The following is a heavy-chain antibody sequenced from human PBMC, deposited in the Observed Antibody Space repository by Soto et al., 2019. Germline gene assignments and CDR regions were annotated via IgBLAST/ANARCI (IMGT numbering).Heavy chain of an antibody. V-gene: IGHV4-59*01. CDR2: IYYSGST. CDR3: ARAVGWLQKAYYFDY. CDR1: GGSISSYY. D-gene: IGHD5-12*01. J-gene: IGHJ4*02. Sequence: SETLSLTCTVSGGSISSYYWSWIRQPPGKGLEWIGYIYYSGSTNYNPSLKSRVTISVDTSKNQFSLKLSSVTAADTAVYYCARAVGWLQKAYYFDYWGQGTLVTVSS.